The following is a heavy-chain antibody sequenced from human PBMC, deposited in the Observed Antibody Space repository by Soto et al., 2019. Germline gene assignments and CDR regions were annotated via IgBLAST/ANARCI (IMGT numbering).Heavy chain of an antibody. CDR2: ISGSGNQI. V-gene: IGHV3-23*01. D-gene: IGHD1-1*01. Sequence: EVHLSQSGGGLVRPGGSLRLSCAGSGFTFDDYAINWVRQAPGKGLEWVSGISGSGNQIDYTDSVEGRFIISRDDSKNTVFLQMNDLSAEDTAVYFCAKNQDWNRPDPGAFDVWGQGTTVTVTS. CDR3: AKNQDWNRPDPGAFDV. J-gene: IGHJ3*01. CDR1: GFTFDDYA.